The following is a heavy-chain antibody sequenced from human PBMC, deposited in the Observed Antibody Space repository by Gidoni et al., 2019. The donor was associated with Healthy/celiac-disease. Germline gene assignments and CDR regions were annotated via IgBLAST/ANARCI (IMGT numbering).Heavy chain of an antibody. CDR2: ISSSSSTI. V-gene: IGHV3-48*01. CDR3: ARVAVATRGY. D-gene: IGHD6-19*01. J-gene: IGHJ4*02. Sequence: EVQLVESGGGLVQPGGSLRLSCAASGFTFSSYSMNWVRQAPGKGLEWVSYISSSSSTIYYADSVKGRFTISRDNAKNSLYLQMNSLRAEDTAVYYCARVAVATRGYWGQGTLVTVSS. CDR1: GFTFSSYS.